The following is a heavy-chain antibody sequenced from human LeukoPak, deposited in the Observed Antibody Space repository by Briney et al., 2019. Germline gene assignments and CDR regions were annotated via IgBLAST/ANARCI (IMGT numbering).Heavy chain of an antibody. CDR3: AKKRPRSCPQLIYSSYSSGMEF. V-gene: IGHV3-30*18. Sequence: GGSLRLSCAASGFTFSSYGMHWVRQAPGKGLEWVAVISYDGSNKYYADSVKGRFTISRDNSKNTLYLQMNSLRAEDTAVYYCAKKRPRSCPQLIYSSYSSGMEFWGQGTTVTASS. CDR1: GFTFSSYG. J-gene: IGHJ6*02. CDR2: ISYDGSNK. D-gene: IGHD2-2*01.